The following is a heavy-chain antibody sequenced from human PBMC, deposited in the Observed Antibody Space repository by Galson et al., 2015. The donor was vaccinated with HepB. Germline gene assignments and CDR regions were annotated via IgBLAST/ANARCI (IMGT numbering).Heavy chain of an antibody. CDR2: ITISSSHK. D-gene: IGHD3-22*01. V-gene: IGHV3-21*01. CDR1: GFIFSDYS. Sequence: SLRLSCAVPGFIFSDYSMNWARQAPGKGLEWVSSITISSSHKNSADSVKGRFTIARDNAKNSLYLEMNSLRAEDTAVYYCARVPDYDSIGRSDYWGQGTLVTVSS. J-gene: IGHJ4*02. CDR3: ARVPDYDSIGRSDY.